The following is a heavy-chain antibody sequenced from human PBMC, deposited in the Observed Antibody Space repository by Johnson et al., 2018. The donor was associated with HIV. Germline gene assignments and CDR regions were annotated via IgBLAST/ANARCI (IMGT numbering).Heavy chain of an antibody. CDR3: AKVGVPRGFFYDVFDI. CDR2: ISWNSGSK. Sequence: VQLVESGGGLVQSGRSLRLSCAASGFTFDDYALHWVRQAPGKGLEWVSGISWNSGSKGYADSVRGRFTISRDNARNSLYLQMNSLRAEDTALYYCAKVGVPRGFFYDVFDIWGQGTMVTVSS. CDR1: GFTFDDYA. D-gene: IGHD2/OR15-2a*01. J-gene: IGHJ3*02. V-gene: IGHV3-9*01.